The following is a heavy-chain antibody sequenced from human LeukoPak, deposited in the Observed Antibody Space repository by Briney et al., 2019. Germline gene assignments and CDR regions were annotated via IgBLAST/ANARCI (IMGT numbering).Heavy chain of an antibody. CDR1: GFTFSSYW. V-gene: IGHV3-7*03. CDR3: ARAPKWLGDAFDI. D-gene: IGHD2-8*01. CDR2: IKQDGSEK. Sequence: GGSLRLSCAASGFTFSSYWMTWVRQAPGKGLEWVANIKQDGSEKYYVDSVKGRFTISRDHAKNSLFLQMDSLRHDDTAVYYCARAPKWLGDAFDIWGQGTVVIVST. J-gene: IGHJ3*02.